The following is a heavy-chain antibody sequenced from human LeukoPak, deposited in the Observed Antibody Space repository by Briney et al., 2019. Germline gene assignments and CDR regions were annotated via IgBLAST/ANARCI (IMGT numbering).Heavy chain of an antibody. CDR1: GFTFSSYG. V-gene: IGHV3-23*01. CDR2: ISYSGSST. J-gene: IGHJ4*02. CDR3: AKPPDVETKYYFDY. D-gene: IGHD3-10*02. Sequence: PGGSLRLSCAASGFTFSSYGMSWVRQAPGKGLEWVSVISYSGSSTYYADSVKGRFTISRDNSKNTLYLQMNSLRAEDTAVYYCAKPPDVETKYYFDYWGQGTLVTVSS.